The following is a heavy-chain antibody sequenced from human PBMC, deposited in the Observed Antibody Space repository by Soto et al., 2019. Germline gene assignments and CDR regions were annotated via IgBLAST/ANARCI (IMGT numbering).Heavy chain of an antibody. Sequence: GASVKVSCKASGGTFSSYAISWVRQAPGQGLEWMGGIIPIFGTANYAQKFQGRVTITADESTSTAYMELSSLRSEDTAVYYCASTESRLLRFLEWIFDYWGQGTLVTVSS. CDR2: IIPIFGTA. CDR1: GGTFSSYA. V-gene: IGHV1-69*13. CDR3: ASTESRLLRFLEWIFDY. D-gene: IGHD3-3*01. J-gene: IGHJ4*02.